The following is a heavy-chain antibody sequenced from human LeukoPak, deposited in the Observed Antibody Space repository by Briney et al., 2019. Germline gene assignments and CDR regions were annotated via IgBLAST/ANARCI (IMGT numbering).Heavy chain of an antibody. CDR2: IYNTGST. D-gene: IGHD1-26*01. V-gene: IGHV4-59*08. CDR3: ARQVDGSPWVDY. J-gene: IGHJ4*02. Sequence: PSQTLSLTCTVSGGSISSNYWTWIRQPPGKGLEWIGYIYNTGSTNYNPSLKSRVTISVDTSNNQFSLKLTSVTAADTAVYYCARQVDGSPWVDYWGQGTLVTVSS. CDR1: GGSISSNY.